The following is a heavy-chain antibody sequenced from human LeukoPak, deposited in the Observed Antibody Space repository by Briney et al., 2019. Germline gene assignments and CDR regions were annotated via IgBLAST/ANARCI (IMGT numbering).Heavy chain of an antibody. D-gene: IGHD2-8*01. V-gene: IGHV3-23*01. J-gene: IGHJ4*02. CDR2: ISGSGVYA. CDR3: VRGGTDILLEPPAIPFDY. Sequence: PGGSLRLSCTASGFTFSNYGMSWVRQAPGKGPEWVSAISGSGVYAHYADSVRGRFTISRDNSENTLYLQMNSLRVDDTAVYYCVRGGTDILLEPPAIPFDYWGQGALVTVSS. CDR1: GFTFSNYG.